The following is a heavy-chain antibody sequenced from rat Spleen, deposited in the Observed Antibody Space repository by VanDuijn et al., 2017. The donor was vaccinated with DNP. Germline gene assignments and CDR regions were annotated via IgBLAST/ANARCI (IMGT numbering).Heavy chain of an antibody. CDR1: GFIFSNYW. CDR3: ERHMFLSGLDY. CDR2: ITNSGDRS. V-gene: IGHV5-31*01. D-gene: IGHD1-12*01. Sequence: EVQLVESGGGPVQPGRSLKLSCVASGFIFSNYWMTWIRQAPGKGLEWVASITNSGDRSYYSDSVKGRFSLSRDNAKSTLYLQMDSLRSEDTATYYGERHMFLSGLDYWGQGVMVTVSS. J-gene: IGHJ2*01.